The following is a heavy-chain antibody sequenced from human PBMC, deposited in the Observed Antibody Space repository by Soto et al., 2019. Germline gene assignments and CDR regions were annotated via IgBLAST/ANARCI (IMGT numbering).Heavy chain of an antibody. CDR1: GFSVNKYA. V-gene: IGHV3-23*01. J-gene: IGHJ5*02. Sequence: GGSLRLSCVASGFSVNKYAMIWVRQAPGKGQEWVSGITGSGSSIQYTASVKGRFTISRDNSKNTVYLQMDYLRAEDTAMYYCAKDDVSGDGLWLVFAWCQGTPVTVSS. D-gene: IGHD2-21*02. CDR3: AKDDVSGDGLWLVFA. CDR2: ITGSGSSI.